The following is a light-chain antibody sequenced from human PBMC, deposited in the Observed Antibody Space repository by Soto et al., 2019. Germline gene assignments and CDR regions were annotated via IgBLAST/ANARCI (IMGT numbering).Light chain of an antibody. CDR3: PQSYSSPPRT. CDR2: AAS. CDR1: QSISSY. V-gene: IGKV1-39*01. Sequence: DIQMTQSPSSLSASVGDRVTITCRASQSISSYLNWYQQKPGKAPKLLIYAASSLQSGVPSRFSGSGSGTDFTLTISSLQPEDVATYYCPQSYSSPPRTFGQGPTANIK. J-gene: IGKJ1*01.